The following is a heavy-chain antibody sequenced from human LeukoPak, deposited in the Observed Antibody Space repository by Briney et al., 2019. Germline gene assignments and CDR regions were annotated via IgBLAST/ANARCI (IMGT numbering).Heavy chain of an antibody. D-gene: IGHD6-19*01. CDR3: AGAAVAGTGWFDP. CDR2: INHSGST. V-gene: IGHV4-34*01. Sequence: PSETLSLTCAVYGGSFSGYYWSWIRQPPGKGLEWIGEINHSGSTNYNPSLKSRVTISVDTSKNQFSLKLSSVTAADTAVYYCAGAAVAGTGWFDPWGQGTLVTVSS. J-gene: IGHJ5*02. CDR1: GGSFSGYY.